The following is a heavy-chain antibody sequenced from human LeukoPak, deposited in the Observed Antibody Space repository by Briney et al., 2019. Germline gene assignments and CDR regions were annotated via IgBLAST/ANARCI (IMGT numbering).Heavy chain of an antibody. CDR3: AREDCSSTSCYGGDFDY. J-gene: IGHJ4*02. Sequence: SVKVSCKASGGTFSSYAISWVRQAPGQGLEWMGGIIPIFGTANYAQKFQGRVTITADKSTSTAYMELSSLRSEDTAVYYCAREDCSSTSCYGGDFDYWGQGTLVTVSS. CDR2: IIPIFGTA. V-gene: IGHV1-69*06. D-gene: IGHD2-2*01. CDR1: GGTFSSYA.